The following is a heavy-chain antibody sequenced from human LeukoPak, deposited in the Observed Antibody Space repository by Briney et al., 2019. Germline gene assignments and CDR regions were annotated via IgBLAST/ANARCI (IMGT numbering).Heavy chain of an antibody. V-gene: IGHV4-59*01. D-gene: IGHD6-19*01. CDR1: GGSISSYY. Sequence: PSETLSLTCTVSGGSISSYYWSWIRQPPGKGLEWIGYLYNRGSTNYNPSLKSRVTISVDTFKNQFSLKLRSVTAADTAVYYCARDRPGIAVAGDAFDIWGQGTMVTVSS. CDR3: ARDRPGIAVAGDAFDI. J-gene: IGHJ3*02. CDR2: LYNRGST.